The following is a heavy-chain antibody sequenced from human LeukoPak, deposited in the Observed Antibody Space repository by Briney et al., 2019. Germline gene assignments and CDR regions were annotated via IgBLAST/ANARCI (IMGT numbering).Heavy chain of an antibody. V-gene: IGHV3-48*03. CDR1: GFTFNNNE. Sequence: GGSLRLSCAASGFTFNNNEMNWVRQAPGKGLEWLSYISSRGSTIYYADSVKGRFTISRDNAKSTLYLQMNSLRAEDTAVYYCARGYYGGNYLDSWGQGTPVTVSS. D-gene: IGHD4-23*01. CDR2: ISSRGSTI. CDR3: ARGYYGGNYLDS. J-gene: IGHJ4*02.